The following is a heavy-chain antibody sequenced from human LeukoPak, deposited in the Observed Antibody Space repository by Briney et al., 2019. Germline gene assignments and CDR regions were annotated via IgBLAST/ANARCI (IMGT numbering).Heavy chain of an antibody. Sequence: PSETLSLTCTVSGGSISSGGYYWSWIRQHPGKGLEWIGYIYYSGSTYYNPSLMSRVTISVDTSKNQFSLKLSSVTAADTAVYYCAREGSSWSLDYWGQGTLVTVSS. J-gene: IGHJ4*02. V-gene: IGHV4-31*03. CDR2: IYYSGST. D-gene: IGHD6-13*01. CDR1: GGSISSGGYY. CDR3: AREGSSWSLDY.